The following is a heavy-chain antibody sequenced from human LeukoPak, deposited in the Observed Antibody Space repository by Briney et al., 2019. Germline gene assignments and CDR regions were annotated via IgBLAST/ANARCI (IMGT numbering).Heavy chain of an antibody. J-gene: IGHJ6*02. Sequence: ASVKVSCKAAGYTFTSYGISWVRQAPGQGLEWMGWISAYNGDTNYAQKLQGRVTMTTDTSTSTAYMELRSLRSDDTAVYYCASVPGLDYYYYYGMDVWGQGTTVTVSS. CDR1: GYTFTSYG. CDR3: ASVPGLDYYYYYGMDV. V-gene: IGHV1-18*01. D-gene: IGHD6-19*01. CDR2: ISAYNGDT.